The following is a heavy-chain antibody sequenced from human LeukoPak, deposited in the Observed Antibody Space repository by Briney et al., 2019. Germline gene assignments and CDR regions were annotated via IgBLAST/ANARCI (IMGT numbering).Heavy chain of an antibody. CDR1: GFSLRTYW. CDR3: ARSTRDSRGYYNTLDY. Sequence: GGSLRLSCAASGFSLRTYWMHWVRQVPGKGLEWLSRINSDGSSTTYADSVKGRFTISRDNAENTLYLQLNSLRAEDTAVYYCARSTRDSRGYYNTLDYWGQGTLVTVSS. D-gene: IGHD3-22*01. V-gene: IGHV3-74*01. J-gene: IGHJ4*02. CDR2: INSDGSST.